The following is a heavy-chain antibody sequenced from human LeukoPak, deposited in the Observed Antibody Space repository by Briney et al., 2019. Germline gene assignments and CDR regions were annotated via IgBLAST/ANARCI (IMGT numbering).Heavy chain of an antibody. D-gene: IGHD3-22*01. CDR1: GYSFTSYW. V-gene: IGHV5-51*01. CDR2: IYPGDSNT. J-gene: IGHJ4*02. Sequence: GESLKISCKGSGYSFTSYWIAWLRQMPGRGLEWMGIIYPGDSNTRYSPSFQGQVIISADKSISTAYLQWSSLKASDTAMYYCAVYYYDNSGYLPFDYWGQGTLVTVSS. CDR3: AVYYYDNSGYLPFDY.